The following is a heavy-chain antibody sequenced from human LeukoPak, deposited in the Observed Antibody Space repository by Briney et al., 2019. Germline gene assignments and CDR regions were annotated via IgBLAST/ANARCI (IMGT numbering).Heavy chain of an antibody. V-gene: IGHV3-33*01. Sequence: PGGSLRLSCAASGLTFSSYGMHWVRQAPGKGLEWVAVIWYDGRSKYNADSVKGRFAISRDNSKNTLYVQMNSLRAEDTAVYYCARDMGVMVYAMDVWGQGTTVTVSS. J-gene: IGHJ6*02. CDR1: GLTFSSYG. D-gene: IGHD2-8*01. CDR2: IWYDGRSK. CDR3: ARDMGVMVYAMDV.